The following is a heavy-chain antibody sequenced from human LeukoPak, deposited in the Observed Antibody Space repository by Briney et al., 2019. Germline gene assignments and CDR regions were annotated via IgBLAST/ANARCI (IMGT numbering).Heavy chain of an antibody. V-gene: IGHV4-39*01. CDR1: GVSISSSSYY. J-gene: IGHJ4*02. CDR3: ARQPDSAAAGF. D-gene: IGHD6-13*01. CDR2: IYYSGST. Sequence: SETXSLTCTVSGVSISSSSYYWGWIRQPPGKGLEWIGSIYYSGSTYYNPSLQSRVTISVDTSKNQFSLKLSSVTAADTAVYYCARQPDSAAAGFWGQGTLVTVSS.